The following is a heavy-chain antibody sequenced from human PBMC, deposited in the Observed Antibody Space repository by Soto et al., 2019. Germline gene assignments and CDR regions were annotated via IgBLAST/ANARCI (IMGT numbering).Heavy chain of an antibody. CDR2: IWYDGSKK. V-gene: IGHV3-33*01. CDR1: AFTFSSYG. J-gene: IGHJ4*02. CDR3: ARGPHRIAAADTRYYFDY. D-gene: IGHD6-13*01. Sequence: SLRLSCAASAFTFSSYGMHWVRQAPGKGLEWVAVIWYDGSKKYYADSMKGRLTISRDNSKNTSYLQINSLRAGDTAVYYCARGPHRIAAADTRYYFDYWGQGTLVTVSS.